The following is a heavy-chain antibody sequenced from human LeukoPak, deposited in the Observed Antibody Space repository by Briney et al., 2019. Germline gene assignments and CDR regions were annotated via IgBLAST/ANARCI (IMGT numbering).Heavy chain of an antibody. D-gene: IGHD5-18*01. CDR2: GYQSGTT. J-gene: IGHJ4*02. V-gene: IGHV4-38-2*02. CDR3: ARIFIRNGYSSYFDC. Sequence: SETLSLTCTVSGFSISSGHYWGWARQPPGAGLEWIGSGYQSGTTYYNPSLKSRVTTSVDMSKNQFSLRLRPVTVADTAVYYCARIFIRNGYSSYFDCWGQGTLVTVSS. CDR1: GFSISSGHY.